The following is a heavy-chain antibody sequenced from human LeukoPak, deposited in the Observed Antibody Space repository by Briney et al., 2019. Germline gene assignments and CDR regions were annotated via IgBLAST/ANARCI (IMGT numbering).Heavy chain of an antibody. CDR1: GFTFDDYA. D-gene: IGHD6-13*01. V-gene: IGHV3-43*02. Sequence: GGSLTLSCAASGFTFDDYAMHWVRQAPGKGLEWVSLISGDGGSTYYADSVKGRFTISRDNSKNSLYLQMNSLRTEDTALYYCAKDTSSSWSLYYYYGMDVWGQGTTFTVSS. CDR2: ISGDGGST. CDR3: AKDTSSSWSLYYYYGMDV. J-gene: IGHJ6*02.